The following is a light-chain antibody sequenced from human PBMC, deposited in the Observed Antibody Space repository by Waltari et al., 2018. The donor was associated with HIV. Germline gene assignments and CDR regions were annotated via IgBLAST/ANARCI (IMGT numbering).Light chain of an antibody. CDR3: GTWDSSLSAWV. Sequence: QSVLTQPPSVSAAPGQKVTISCPGSIPNIGDNYLSWFQQLPGTAPKLLIYENNIRPSGIPDRFSGSKSGTSATLGITGLQTGDEADYYCGTWDSSLSAWVFGGGTKLTVL. J-gene: IGLJ3*02. CDR1: IPNIGDNY. CDR2: ENN. V-gene: IGLV1-51*02.